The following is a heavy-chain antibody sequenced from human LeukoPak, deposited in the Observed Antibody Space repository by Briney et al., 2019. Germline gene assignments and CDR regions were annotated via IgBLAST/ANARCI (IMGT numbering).Heavy chain of an antibody. CDR2: IKQDGGEA. Sequence: PGGSLRLSCVGSGFTFSSYWMNWVRQAPGKGLEWVANIKQDGGEAYYVDSVKGRFTISRDNARNSLYLQMSSLRADDTAVYYCARDTGTDLEYFRLWGQGTLVTVSS. CDR3: ARDTGTDLEYFRL. J-gene: IGHJ1*01. D-gene: IGHD1-1*01. CDR1: GFTFSSYW. V-gene: IGHV3-7*01.